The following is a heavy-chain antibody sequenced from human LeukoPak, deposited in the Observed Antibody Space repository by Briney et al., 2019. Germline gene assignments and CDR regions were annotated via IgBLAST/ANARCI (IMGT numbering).Heavy chain of an antibody. CDR2: IYSGGST. Sequence: GGSLRLSCAASGFTFNSYWMSWVRQAPGKGLEWVSVIYSGGSTYYADSVKGRFTISRDNSKNTLYLQMNSLRAEDTAVYYCYEHYYYGMDVWGQGTTVTVSS. D-gene: IGHD3-16*01. V-gene: IGHV3-66*01. CDR1: GFTFNSYW. J-gene: IGHJ6*02. CDR3: YEHYYYGMDV.